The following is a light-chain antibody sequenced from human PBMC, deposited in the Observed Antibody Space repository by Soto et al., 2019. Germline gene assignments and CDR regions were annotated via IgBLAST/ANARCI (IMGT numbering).Light chain of an antibody. CDR3: SSYTTSNTRQIV. Sequence: QSALTQPASVSGSPGQPITISCTGTSSDVGGYNYVSWYQHHPGKAPKLMIFDVSNRPSGVSNRFSGSKSGNTASLTISGLHPEDEADYYCSSYTTSNTRQIVFGTGTKLTVL. CDR2: DVS. J-gene: IGLJ1*01. V-gene: IGLV2-14*03. CDR1: SSDVGGYNY.